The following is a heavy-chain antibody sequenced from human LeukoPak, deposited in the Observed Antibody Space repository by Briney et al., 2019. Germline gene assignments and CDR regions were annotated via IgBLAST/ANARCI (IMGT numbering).Heavy chain of an antibody. D-gene: IGHD6-19*01. CDR3: ARVAGWHWFDP. V-gene: IGHV3-23*02. Sequence: PGGSLRLSCAASGFTVSSNYMTWVRQAPGRGLEWVSSIRPSGDNTYYGDSVKGRFTISKNTVYLQMNNMRVDDTAVYYCARVAGWHWFDPWGQGTLVTVSS. CDR2: IRPSGDNT. CDR1: GFTVSSNY. J-gene: IGHJ5*02.